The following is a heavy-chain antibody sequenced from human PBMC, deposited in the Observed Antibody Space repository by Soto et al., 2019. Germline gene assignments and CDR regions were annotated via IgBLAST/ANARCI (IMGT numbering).Heavy chain of an antibody. CDR2: ISGSGGST. V-gene: IGHV3-23*01. CDR3: AKDRPRDIVVVVAATQVDY. D-gene: IGHD2-15*01. CDR1: GFTFSSYA. J-gene: IGHJ4*02. Sequence: GESLKISCAASGFTFSSYAMSWVRQAPGKGLEWVSAISGSGGSTYYADSVKGRFTISRDNSKNTLYLQMNSLRAEDTAVYYCAKDRPRDIVVVVAATQVDYWGQGTLVTVSS.